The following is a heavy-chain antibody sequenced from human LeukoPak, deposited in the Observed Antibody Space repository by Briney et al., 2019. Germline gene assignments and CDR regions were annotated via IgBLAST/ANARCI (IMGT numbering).Heavy chain of an antibody. V-gene: IGHV3-30*01. CDR1: GFTVSNYA. CDR3: ARQRVGYFRA. Sequence: GGSLRLSCAASGFTVSNYAVHSVRQAPGKGLEWVALMSYDGSHQYYADSVKGRFTISRDNSNNTVCLQMNSLRTEEKAVYYCARQRVGYFRAWGQGTLATVSS. J-gene: IGHJ5*02. CDR2: MSYDGSHQ. D-gene: IGHD2/OR15-2a*01.